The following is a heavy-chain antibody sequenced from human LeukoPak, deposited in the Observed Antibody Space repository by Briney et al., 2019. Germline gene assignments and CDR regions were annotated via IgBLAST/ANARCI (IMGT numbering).Heavy chain of an antibody. D-gene: IGHD2-2*01. CDR3: VRDQGYCTSASCRGDAFDV. J-gene: IGHJ3*01. CDR1: GFTFSTHW. V-gene: IGHV3-7*01. Sequence: GGSLRLSCAASGFTFSTHWMSWVRQAPGKGLEWVAKIKEDGSEKYYVGSVKGRFTISRDNAKNSLSLQMHSLRDEDTAVYYCVRDQGYCTSASCRGDAFDVWGQGSMVSVSS. CDR2: IKEDGSEK.